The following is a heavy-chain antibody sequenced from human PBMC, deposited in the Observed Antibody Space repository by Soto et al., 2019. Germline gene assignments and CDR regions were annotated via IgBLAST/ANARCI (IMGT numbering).Heavy chain of an antibody. CDR2: IYDSVNT. Sequence: KPSEILSLTCTVSGDSLSSGGHYWSWIRQHPGKGLEWIGHIYDSVNTYYSPSLRSRVTISADMSKNQFSLNLRSVTAADTAVYYCARVDHRGYFAILTDYWGQGTLVTVSS. J-gene: IGHJ4*02. CDR3: ARVDHRGYFAILTDY. CDR1: GDSLSSGGHY. V-gene: IGHV4-31*03. D-gene: IGHD3-9*01.